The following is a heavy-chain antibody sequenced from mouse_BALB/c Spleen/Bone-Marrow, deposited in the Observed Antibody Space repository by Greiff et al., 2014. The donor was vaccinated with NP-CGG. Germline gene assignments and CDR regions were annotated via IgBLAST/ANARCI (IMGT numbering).Heavy chain of an antibody. D-gene: IGHD1-1*01. CDR1: GFNIKDTY. CDR3: APYYYGSSQFAY. CDR2: IDPANGNT. J-gene: IGHJ3*01. Sequence: VQLKQSGAELVKPGASVKLSFTASGFNIKDTYMHWVKQRPEQGLEWIGRIDPANGNTKYDLKFQGKATITADTSSNTAYLQLSSLTSEDTAVYYCAPYYYGSSQFAYWGQGTLVTVSA. V-gene: IGHV14-3*02.